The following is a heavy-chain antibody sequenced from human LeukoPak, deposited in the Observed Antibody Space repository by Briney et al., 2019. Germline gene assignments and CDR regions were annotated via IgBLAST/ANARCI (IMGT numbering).Heavy chain of an antibody. CDR1: GGSISSGDYY. V-gene: IGHV4-30-4*01. J-gene: IGHJ4*02. CDR2: IYYSGST. Sequence: SETLSLTCTVSGGSISSGDYYWSWIRQPPGKGLEWIGYIYYSGSTYYNPSLKSRVTISVDTSKNQFSLKLSSVTAADTAVYYCARVYDSSGYYRDYWGQGTLVTVSS. CDR3: ARVYDSSGYYRDY. D-gene: IGHD3-22*01.